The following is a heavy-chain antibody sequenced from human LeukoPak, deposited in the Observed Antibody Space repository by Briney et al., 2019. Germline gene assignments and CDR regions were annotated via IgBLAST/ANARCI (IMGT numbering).Heavy chain of an antibody. J-gene: IGHJ6*02. Sequence: PGGSLRLSCAASGFAFYTYGLHWVRQAPGGGLEGVAVIWYDGRYKYYADSVKGRFTISRDNSKNMVYLQMNSLRAEDTAVYYCARAGGISGEYCYYGMDTWGQGTTVTVSS. D-gene: IGHD3-10*01. CDR1: GFAFYTYG. CDR3: ARAGGISGEYCYYGMDT. V-gene: IGHV3-33*01. CDR2: IWYDGRYK.